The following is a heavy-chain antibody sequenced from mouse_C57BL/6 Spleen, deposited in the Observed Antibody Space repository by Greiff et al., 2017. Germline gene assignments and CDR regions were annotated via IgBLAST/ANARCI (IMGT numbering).Heavy chain of an antibody. CDR1: GYAFSSSW. Sequence: VQLQQSGPELVKPGASVKISCKASGYAFSSSWMNWVKQRPGKGLEWIGRMYPGDGDTNYNGKFKGKATLTADKSSSTAYMQLSSLTSEDSAVYFCARWGVTAWFAYWGQGTLVTVSA. CDR3: ARWGVTAWFAY. J-gene: IGHJ3*01. V-gene: IGHV1-82*01. CDR2: MYPGDGDT. D-gene: IGHD2-1*01.